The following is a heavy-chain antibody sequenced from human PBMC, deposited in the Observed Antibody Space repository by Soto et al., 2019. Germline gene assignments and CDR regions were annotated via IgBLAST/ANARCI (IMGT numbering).Heavy chain of an antibody. V-gene: IGHV4-4*02. CDR1: GGPISSSNW. J-gene: IGHJ4*02. D-gene: IGHD5-18*01. CDR3: ARLRGYSYGVNFDY. CDR2: IYHSGST. Sequence: PSETLSLTCAVSGGPISSSNWWSWVRQPPGKGLEWIGEIYHSGSTNYNPSLKSRVTISVDKSKNQFSLKLSSVTAADTAVYYCARLRGYSYGVNFDYWGQGTLVTVSS.